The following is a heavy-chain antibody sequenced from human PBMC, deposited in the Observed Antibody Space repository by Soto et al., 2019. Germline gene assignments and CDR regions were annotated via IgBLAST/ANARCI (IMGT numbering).Heavy chain of an antibody. CDR2: ISSSSSYI. V-gene: IGHV3-21*01. CDR3: ARDEDIVVVPAAIPQYYYYYGMDV. J-gene: IGHJ6*02. CDR1: GFTFSSYS. Sequence: GGSLRLSCAASGFTFSSYSMNWVRQAPGKGLEWVSSISSSSSYIYYADSVKGRFTISRDNAKNSLYLQMNSLRAEDTAVYYCARDEDIVVVPAAIPQYYYYYGMDVWGQGTTVTVSS. D-gene: IGHD2-2*01.